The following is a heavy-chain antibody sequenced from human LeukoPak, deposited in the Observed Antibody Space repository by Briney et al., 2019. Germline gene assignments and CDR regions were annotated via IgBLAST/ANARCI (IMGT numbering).Heavy chain of an antibody. D-gene: IGHD3-22*01. CDR3: ARDRHDYDSSGYYYVDY. Sequence: PSQTLSLTCTVSGGSISGGSYYWSWIRQPAGKGLEWIGRIHTSGSTNYNPSLKSRVTMSVDTSKNQFSLKLSSVTAADTAVYYCARDRHDYDSSGYYYVDYWGQGTLVTVSS. V-gene: IGHV4-61*02. CDR2: IHTSGST. CDR1: GGSISGGSYY. J-gene: IGHJ4*02.